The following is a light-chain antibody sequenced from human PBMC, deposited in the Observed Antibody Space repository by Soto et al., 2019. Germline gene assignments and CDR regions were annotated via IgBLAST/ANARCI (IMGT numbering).Light chain of an antibody. CDR3: QQYSSTFWT. J-gene: IGKJ1*01. V-gene: IGKV3-20*01. CDR1: QSISSSD. Sequence: EIVLTQSPGTLSLSPGERATLSCRASQSISSSDLAWYQQKPGQAPRLLVYGASSRATGIPDRFSGSGSGTDFALTISRLEPEDFALYYCQQYSSTFWTFGQGTKVEIK. CDR2: GAS.